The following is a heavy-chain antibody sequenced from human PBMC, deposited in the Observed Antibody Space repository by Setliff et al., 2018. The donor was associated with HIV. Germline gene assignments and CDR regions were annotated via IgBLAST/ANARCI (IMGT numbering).Heavy chain of an antibody. CDR2: ISAYNGNT. Sequence: ASVKVSCKASGYTFSNYGISWVRQAPGQGLEWMGWISAYNGNTNYAQKLQGRVTMTTDTSTTTAYMELRSLRSDDTAVYYCARDGGPGSGWGDYSYYFSMDVWGKGTTVTVSS. D-gene: IGHD6-19*01. CDR1: GYTFSNYG. V-gene: IGHV1-18*01. J-gene: IGHJ6*03. CDR3: ARDGGPGSGWGDYSYYFSMDV.